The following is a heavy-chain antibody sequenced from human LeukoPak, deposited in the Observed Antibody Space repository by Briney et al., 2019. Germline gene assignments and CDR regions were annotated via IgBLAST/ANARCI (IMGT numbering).Heavy chain of an antibody. V-gene: IGHV4-30-2*01. CDR2: ISHSGST. CDR1: GGSISSGGYS. Sequence: SETLSLTCAVSGGSISSGGYSWSWIRQPPGKGLEWIGYISHSGSTYYNPSLKSRVTISVDRSKNQFSLKLSSVTAADTAVYYCAREAYYSNYVRWFDPWGQGTLVTVSS. J-gene: IGHJ5*02. CDR3: AREAYYSNYVRWFDP. D-gene: IGHD4-11*01.